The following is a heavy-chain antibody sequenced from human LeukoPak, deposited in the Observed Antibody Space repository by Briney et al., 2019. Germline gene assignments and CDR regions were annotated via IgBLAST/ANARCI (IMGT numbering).Heavy chain of an antibody. V-gene: IGHV1-18*01. J-gene: IGHJ4*02. CDR2: ISAYNGNT. D-gene: IGHD4-11*01. Sequence: ASVKVSCEASGYTFTSYGISWVRQAPGQGLEWMGWISAYNGNTNYAQKLQGRVTMTTDTSTSTAYMELRSLRSDDTAVYYCATSRVTTPPYYFDYWGQGTLVTVSS. CDR3: ATSRVTTPPYYFDY. CDR1: GYTFTSYG.